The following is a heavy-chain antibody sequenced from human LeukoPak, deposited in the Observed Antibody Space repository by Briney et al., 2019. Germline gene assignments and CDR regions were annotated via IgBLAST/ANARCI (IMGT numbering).Heavy chain of an antibody. CDR1: GFTFGSYS. CDR2: ISSSSSYI. D-gene: IGHD3-10*01. J-gene: IGHJ6*03. V-gene: IGHV3-21*04. Sequence: GGSLRLSCAASGFTFGSYSMNWVRQAPGKGLEWVSSISSSSSYIYYADSVKGRFTISRDNAKNSLYLQMNSLRAEDTAVYYCARTTMVRGTYYMDVWGKGTTVTVSS. CDR3: ARTTMVRGTYYMDV.